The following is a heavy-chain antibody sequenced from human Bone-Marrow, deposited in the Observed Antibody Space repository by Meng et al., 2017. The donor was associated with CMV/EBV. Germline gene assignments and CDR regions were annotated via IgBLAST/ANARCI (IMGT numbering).Heavy chain of an antibody. CDR1: GFSFSSYW. Sequence: GGSLRLSCAVSGFSFSSYWMHWVRQAPGKGLLWVARINTDGSSTDYADSVKGRFTISRDNAKNTLYLQMNSLRAEDTAVCYCARDSFTDMKYYGIDVWGQGTTVTVSS. D-gene: IGHD5-18*01. V-gene: IGHV3-74*01. CDR3: ARDSFTDMKYYGIDV. J-gene: IGHJ6*02. CDR2: INTDGSST.